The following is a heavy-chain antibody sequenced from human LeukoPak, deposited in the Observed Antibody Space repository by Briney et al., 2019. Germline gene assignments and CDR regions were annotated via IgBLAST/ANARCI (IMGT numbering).Heavy chain of an antibody. CDR2: INHSGST. V-gene: IGHV4-34*01. CDR3: ASGPKAYYDSSGKYNWFDP. D-gene: IGHD3-22*01. CDR1: GGSFSGYY. J-gene: IGHJ5*02. Sequence: PSETLSLTCAVYGGSFSGYYWSWIRQPPGKGLEWIGEINHSGSTNYNPSLKSRVTISVDTSKNQFSLKLSSVTAADTAVYYCASGPKAYYDSSGKYNWFDPWGQGTLVTVSS.